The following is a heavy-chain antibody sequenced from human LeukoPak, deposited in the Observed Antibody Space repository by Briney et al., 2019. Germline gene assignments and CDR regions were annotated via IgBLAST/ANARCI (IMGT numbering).Heavy chain of an antibody. Sequence: SETLSLTCAVYGGSFSGYYWSWIRQPPGKGLEWIGEINHSGSTNYNPSLKSRVTISVDTSKNQFSLKLRSVTAADTAVYYCARSRYCSSTSCYGMGLYYMDVWGKGTTVTISS. CDR2: INHSGST. CDR1: GGSFSGYY. J-gene: IGHJ6*03. CDR3: ARSRYCSSTSCYGMGLYYMDV. V-gene: IGHV4-34*01. D-gene: IGHD2-2*01.